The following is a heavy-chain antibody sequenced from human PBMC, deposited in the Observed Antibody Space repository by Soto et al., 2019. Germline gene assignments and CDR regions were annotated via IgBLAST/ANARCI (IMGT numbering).Heavy chain of an antibody. CDR3: ASVSGTRTLDY. D-gene: IGHD3-16*01. Sequence: SETLSLTCTVSGGSISSGGSYWSWIRQHPGKGLEWIGYIYYSGSTYYNPSLKSRVTISVDTSKSQFSLRLSSVTAADTAVYYCASVSGTRTLDYWGQGTLVTVSS. CDR2: IYYSGST. V-gene: IGHV4-31*03. J-gene: IGHJ4*02. CDR1: GGSISSGGSY.